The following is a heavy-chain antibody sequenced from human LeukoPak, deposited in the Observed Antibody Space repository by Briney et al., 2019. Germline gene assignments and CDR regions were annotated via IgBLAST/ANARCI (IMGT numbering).Heavy chain of an antibody. D-gene: IGHD2-15*01. Sequence: GGSLRLSCAASGFTFSSYWMSWVRQAPGKGLEWVAVISYDGSNKYYADSVKGRFTISRDNSKNTLYLQMNSLRAEDTAVYYCATEDEDYYYYMDVWGKGTTVTVSS. CDR2: ISYDGSNK. CDR1: GFTFSSYW. V-gene: IGHV3-30*03. CDR3: ATEDEDYYYYMDV. J-gene: IGHJ6*03.